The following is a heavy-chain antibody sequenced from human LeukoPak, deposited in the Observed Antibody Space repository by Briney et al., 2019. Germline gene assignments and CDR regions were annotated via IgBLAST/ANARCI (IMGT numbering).Heavy chain of an antibody. V-gene: IGHV3-7*01. CDR3: AREARGTRAARDI. J-gene: IGHJ3*02. CDR1: GFTLSYYW. Sequence: PGGSLRLSCAASGFTLSYYWMSWVRQAPGKGLEWVANIQEDGRNKYYVGSVKGRFTISRDNAKNSVYLQMNSLRAEETAGYYCAREARGTRAARDIWGQGTVVTVS. D-gene: IGHD2-15*01. CDR2: IQEDGRNK.